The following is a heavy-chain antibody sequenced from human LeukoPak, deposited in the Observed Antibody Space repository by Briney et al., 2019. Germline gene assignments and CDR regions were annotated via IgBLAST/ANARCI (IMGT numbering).Heavy chain of an antibody. CDR2: INPKGGGI. J-gene: IGHJ5*02. V-gene: IGHV1-2*02. D-gene: IGHD2-21*02. Sequence: ASVKVSCKASGYSFTDYYIHWARQAPGQGLEWMGWINPKGGGINYAPEFQGRVTMTRDTSITTAYMELSSLRSDDTAMYYCARDTCDGGDCFNWFDPWGQGILVTVSS. CDR1: GYSFTDYY. CDR3: ARDTCDGGDCFNWFDP.